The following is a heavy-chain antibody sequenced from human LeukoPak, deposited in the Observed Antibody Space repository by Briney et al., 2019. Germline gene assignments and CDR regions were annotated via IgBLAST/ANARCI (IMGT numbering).Heavy chain of an antibody. CDR1: GYSFTSYW. D-gene: IGHD3-9*01. Sequence: GESLKISCKGSGYSFTSYWIGWVRQMPGKGLEWMGIIYPGDSDTRYSPSFQGQVTISADKSISTAYLQWCSLKASDTAMYYCARQLDYDILTGYGGWFDPWGQGTLVTVSS. V-gene: IGHV5-51*01. J-gene: IGHJ5*02. CDR2: IYPGDSDT. CDR3: ARQLDYDILTGYGGWFDP.